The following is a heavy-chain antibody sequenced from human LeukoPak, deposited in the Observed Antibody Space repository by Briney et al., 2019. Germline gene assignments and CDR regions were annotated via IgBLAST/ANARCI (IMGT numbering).Heavy chain of an antibody. V-gene: IGHV3-33*06. D-gene: IGHD3-3*01. CDR2: IWYDGSNN. CDR3: AKIRFLEEGVFDI. J-gene: IGHJ3*02. CDR1: GFTFSSYG. Sequence: HPGRSLRLSCAASGFTFSSYGMHWVRQAPGKGLEWVAVIWYDGSNNYYADSVKGRFTISRDNSKNTLYLQMNSLRAEDTAVYYCAKIRFLEEGVFDIWGQGTMVTVSS.